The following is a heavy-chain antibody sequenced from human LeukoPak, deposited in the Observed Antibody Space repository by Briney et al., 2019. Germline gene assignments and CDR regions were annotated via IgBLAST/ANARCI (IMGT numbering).Heavy chain of an antibody. CDR1: GFSFDDNA. D-gene: IGHD3-16*01. V-gene: IGHV3-43*02. CDR2: ISGDGATT. Sequence: GGSLRLSCAASGFSFDDNAMYWVRQAPGKGLEWVSLISGDGATTYYADSVKGRFNIPRHNSKSSLYLQMNSLRSEDSALYYCAKDNQRGGFQHWGQGTLVTVSS. CDR3: AKDNQRGGFQH. J-gene: IGHJ1*01.